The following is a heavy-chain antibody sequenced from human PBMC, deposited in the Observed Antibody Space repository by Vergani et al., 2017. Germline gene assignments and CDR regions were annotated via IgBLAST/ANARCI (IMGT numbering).Heavy chain of an antibody. CDR2: ISAYNGNT. CDR1: GYTFTSYS. CDR3: ARDLVSRWSDYYMDV. Sequence: QVQLVQSEAEVKKPGASVKVSCKASGYTFTSYSISWVRQAPGQGLEWMGWISAYNGNTNYAQKLQGRVTMTTDTSTSTAYMELRSLRSDDTAMYYCARDLVSRWSDYYMDVWGKGTTVTVSS. V-gene: IGHV1-18*01. D-gene: IGHD4-23*01. J-gene: IGHJ6*03.